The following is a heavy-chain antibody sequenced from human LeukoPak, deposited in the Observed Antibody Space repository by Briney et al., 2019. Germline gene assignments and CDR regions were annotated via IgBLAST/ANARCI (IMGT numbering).Heavy chain of an antibody. CDR3: ARDGGLEGDAFDI. J-gene: IGHJ3*02. CDR1: GFTFISYE. D-gene: IGHD3-3*01. Sequence: GGSLRLSCAASGFTFISYEMNWVRQAPGKGLEWVSYISGSGSSVLYADSVKGRFTISRDNAKNTLWLQMNSLRDEDTAVYYCARDGGLEGDAFDIWGQGTMVTVSS. CDR2: ISGSGSSV. V-gene: IGHV3-48*03.